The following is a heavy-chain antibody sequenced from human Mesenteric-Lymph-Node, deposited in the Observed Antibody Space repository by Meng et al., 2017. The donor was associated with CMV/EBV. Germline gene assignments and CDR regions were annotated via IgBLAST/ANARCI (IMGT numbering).Heavy chain of an antibody. V-gene: IGHV4-34*01. CDR2: INHSGST. CDR3: ARVPVYYDSSGPRMDV. J-gene: IGHJ6*02. Sequence: SETLSLTCAVYGWSFSGYYWSWIRQPPGKGLEWIGEINHSGSTNYNPSLKSRVTISVDTSKNQFSLKLSSVTAAETAVYYCARVPVYYDSSGPRMDVWGQGTTVTVSS. D-gene: IGHD3-22*01. CDR1: GWSFSGYY.